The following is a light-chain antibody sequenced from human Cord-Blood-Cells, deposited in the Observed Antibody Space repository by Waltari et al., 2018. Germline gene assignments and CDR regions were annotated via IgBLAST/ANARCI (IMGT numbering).Light chain of an antibody. V-gene: IGLV2-14*01. Sequence: QSALTQPASVSGSPGQSINIPCTGTSSAGGGYNYVSWYQQHPGKAPKLMLYDVSNRPSGVSNRFSGSKSGNTASLTISGLQAEDEADYYCSSYTSSSTVVFGGGTKLTVL. CDR3: SSYTSSSTVV. J-gene: IGLJ2*01. CDR1: SSAGGGYNY. CDR2: DVS.